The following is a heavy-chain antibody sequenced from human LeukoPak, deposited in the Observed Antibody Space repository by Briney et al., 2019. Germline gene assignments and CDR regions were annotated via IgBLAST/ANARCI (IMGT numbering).Heavy chain of an antibody. CDR2: IYYSGST. CDR1: GGSISSSSYY. V-gene: IGHV4-39*07. J-gene: IGHJ5*02. D-gene: IGHD6-19*01. Sequence: SETLSLTCTVSGGSISSSSYYWGWIRQPPGKGLEWIGSIYYSGSTYYNPSLKSRVTISVDTSKNQFSLKLSSVTAADTAVYYCARDSGHSSGWRLLDPWGQGTLVTVSS. CDR3: ARDSGHSSGWRLLDP.